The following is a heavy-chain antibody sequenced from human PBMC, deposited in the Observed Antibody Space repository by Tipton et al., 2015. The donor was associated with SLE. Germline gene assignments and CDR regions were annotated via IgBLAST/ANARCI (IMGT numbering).Heavy chain of an antibody. CDR1: GGSISSYY. CDR2: IYYSGST. Sequence: TLSLTCTVSGGSISSYYWSWIRQPPGKGLEWIGYIYYSGSTNYNPSLKGRVTISIDTSKKQFSLNLNSVNAADTAVYYCARDSICGGECFLNWGQGTQVTVSS. J-gene: IGHJ4*02. V-gene: IGHV4-59*01. D-gene: IGHD2-21*01. CDR3: ARDSICGGECFLN.